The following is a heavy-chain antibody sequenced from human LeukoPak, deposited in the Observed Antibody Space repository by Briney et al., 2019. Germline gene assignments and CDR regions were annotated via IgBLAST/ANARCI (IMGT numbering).Heavy chain of an antibody. Sequence: GGSLRLSCAASGFSFSSYAMSWVRQAPGKGREWVSSISGSGGSTYYADCVKGRFTISRDNSKNTLYLQMTSLRAEDTAVYYCASSQDFWSGYYGGDYSYYMDVWGKGTTVTVSS. CDR2: ISGSGGST. D-gene: IGHD3-3*01. V-gene: IGHV3-23*01. CDR1: GFSFSSYA. J-gene: IGHJ6*03. CDR3: ASSQDFWSGYYGGDYSYYMDV.